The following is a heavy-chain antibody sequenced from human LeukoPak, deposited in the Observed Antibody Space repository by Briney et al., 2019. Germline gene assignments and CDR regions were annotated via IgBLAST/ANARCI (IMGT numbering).Heavy chain of an antibody. CDR3: ARDLDDYNDFPPIFQY. CDR1: GFTFSSYA. CDR2: ISGSGGST. D-gene: IGHD5-24*01. J-gene: IGHJ1*01. Sequence: GGSLRLSCAASGFTFSSYAMSWVRQAPGKGLEWVSAISGSGGSTYYADSVKGRFTISRDISKNTLYLQMNSLRAEDTAVYYCARDLDDYNDFPPIFQYWGQGTQVIVSS. V-gene: IGHV3-23*01.